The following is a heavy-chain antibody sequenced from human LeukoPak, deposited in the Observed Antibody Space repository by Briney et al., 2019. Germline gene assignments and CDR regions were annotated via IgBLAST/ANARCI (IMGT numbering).Heavy chain of an antibody. CDR2: IYYSGST. CDR3: ARSEYYDFWSGFNWFDP. CDR1: GGSISSSSYY. J-gene: IGHJ5*02. Sequence: PSETLSLTCIVSGGSISSSSYYWGWIRQPPGKGLEWIGSIYYSGSTNYNPSLKSRVTISVDTSKNQFSLKLSSVTAADTAVYYCARSEYYDFWSGFNWFDPWGQGTLVTVSS. V-gene: IGHV4-39*07. D-gene: IGHD3-3*01.